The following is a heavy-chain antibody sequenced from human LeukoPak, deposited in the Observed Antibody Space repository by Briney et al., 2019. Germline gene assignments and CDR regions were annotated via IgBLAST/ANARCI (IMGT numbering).Heavy chain of an antibody. D-gene: IGHD2/OR15-2a*01. Sequence: ASVKVSCKTSGYPFTNHGVSWVRQAPGQGLEWMGWINANSGDTNYAQRFQGRLTMTTDTSTTTAYMELRSLSSDDTAVYYCARDWPIVIADYWGQGILVTVSS. CDR1: GYPFTNHG. CDR3: ARDWPIVIADY. J-gene: IGHJ4*02. CDR2: INANSGDT. V-gene: IGHV1-18*01.